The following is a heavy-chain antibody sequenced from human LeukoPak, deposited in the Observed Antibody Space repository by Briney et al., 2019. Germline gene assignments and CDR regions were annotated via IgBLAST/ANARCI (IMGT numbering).Heavy chain of an antibody. J-gene: IGHJ6*02. CDR3: ARGVVPAAIRQPYYYGMDV. CDR2: ISSSGSTT. CDR1: GFTFSDYY. Sequence: GGSLRLSCAASGFTFSDYYMSWIRQAPGKGLEWVSYISSSGSTTYYADSVKGRFTISRDNAKNSLYLQMNSLRAEDTAVYYCARGVVPAAIRQPYYYGMDVWGQGTTVTVSS. D-gene: IGHD2-2*02. V-gene: IGHV3-11*01.